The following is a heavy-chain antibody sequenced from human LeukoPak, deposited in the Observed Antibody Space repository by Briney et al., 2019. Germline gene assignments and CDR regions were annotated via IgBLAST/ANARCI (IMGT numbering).Heavy chain of an antibody. CDR3: ATGEVYYDSRGYYPRYFDY. D-gene: IGHD3-22*01. J-gene: IGHJ4*02. CDR2: INHSGST. CDR1: GGSFSGYS. V-gene: IGHV4-34*01. Sequence: SETLSLTCAAYGGSFSGYSWIWIRQPPGKGLEWIGEINHSGSTNYNPSLKRRVTISVDTSKNQFSLKQSSMTAADTAVYYCATGEVYYDSRGYYPRYFDYWGQGTLVTVSS.